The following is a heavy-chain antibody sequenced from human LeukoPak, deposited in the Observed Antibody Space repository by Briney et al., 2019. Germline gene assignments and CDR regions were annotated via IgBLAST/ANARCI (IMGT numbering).Heavy chain of an antibody. D-gene: IGHD6-13*01. CDR2: IDWNGGSI. Sequence: GGSLRLSCAASGFTFDDYAMHWVRQVPGKGLEWVASIDWNGGSIDYADSLKGRFSISRDNAKNSLYLQMIRLRTEVTAVYYCVKDRSSAWYCPGFWGQGTLVSVSS. CDR1: GFTFDDYA. CDR3: VKDRSSAWYCPGF. J-gene: IGHJ4*02. V-gene: IGHV3-9*01.